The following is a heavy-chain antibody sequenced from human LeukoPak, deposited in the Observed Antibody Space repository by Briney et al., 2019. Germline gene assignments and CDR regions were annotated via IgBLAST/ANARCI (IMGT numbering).Heavy chain of an antibody. CDR2: IGRQGDSDAT. V-gene: IGHV3-73*01. CDR3: AGDYNFLTGLNY. J-gene: IGHJ4*02. CDR1: GLTFSGSG. D-gene: IGHD3-9*01. Sequence: GGSLKLSCAASGLTFSGSGIHWVRQASGKGLEWLGRIGRQGDSDATRYAASLKGKFTISRVDSRNTAYLQMSSLKTEDTAVYYCAGDYNFLTGLNYWGQGTLVTVSS.